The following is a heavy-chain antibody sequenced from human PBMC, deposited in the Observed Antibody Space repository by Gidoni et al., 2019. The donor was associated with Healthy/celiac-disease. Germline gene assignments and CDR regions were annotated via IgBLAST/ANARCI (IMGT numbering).Heavy chain of an antibody. V-gene: IGHV4-34*01. CDR3: ARRLLVVVAARFDP. CDR2: INHSGST. J-gene: IGHJ5*02. CDR1: GGSFSGYY. Sequence: QVQLQQWGAGLLKPSETLSLTCAVSGGSFSGYYWSWIRQPPGKGLEWIGEINHSGSTNYNPSLKSRVTISVDTSKNQFSLKLSSVTAADTAVYYCARRLLVVVAARFDPWGQGTLVTVSS. D-gene: IGHD2-15*01.